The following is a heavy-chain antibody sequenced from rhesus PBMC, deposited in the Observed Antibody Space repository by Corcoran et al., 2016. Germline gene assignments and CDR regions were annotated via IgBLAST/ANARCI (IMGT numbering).Heavy chain of an antibody. V-gene: IGHV4-127*01. CDR3: ARSGSGRFDV. D-gene: IGHD4-29*01. CDR2: ISYSGSS. J-gene: IGHJ5-1*01. CDR1: GYSFSSGYG. Sequence: QVQLQESGPGLVKPSETLSLTCAVSGYSFSSGYGWCGIRQPPGKGLEWIGYISYSGSSYYTPTFKSRVTISIDTSKNQFSLKLSSVTAADTAVYYCARSGSGRFDVWGPGVLVTVSS.